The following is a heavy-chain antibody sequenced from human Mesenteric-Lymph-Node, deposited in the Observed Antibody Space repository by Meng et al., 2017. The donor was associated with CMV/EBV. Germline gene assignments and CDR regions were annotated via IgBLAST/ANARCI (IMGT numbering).Heavy chain of an antibody. D-gene: IGHD5-18*01. J-gene: IGHJ6*02. CDR1: GFRFSSFE. CDR3: ARDLYTARVPYGMDV. CDR2: ISGSGSSE. Sequence: GESLKISCAASGFRFSSFEMNWVRQAPGKGLEWVSHISGSGSSEFYADSVKGRFTISRDNSKNTLYLQMNSLSTEETAVYYCARDLYTARVPYGMDVWGQGTTVTVSS. V-gene: IGHV3-48*03.